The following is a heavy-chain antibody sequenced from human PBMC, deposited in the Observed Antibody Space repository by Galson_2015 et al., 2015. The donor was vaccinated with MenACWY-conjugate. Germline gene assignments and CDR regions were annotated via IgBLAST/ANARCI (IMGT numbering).Heavy chain of an antibody. J-gene: IGHJ4*02. CDR1: GYTFTNYY. CDR3: ARPPLSWNGPGPFDY. D-gene: IGHD1-1*01. Sequence: SVKVSCKASGYTFTNYYIHWVRQAPGQGLEWVGAIDPLRGAVKFPQTFQGRVTMTRDMSTSTVFMELRSLRSDDTALHYCARPPLSWNGPGPFDYWGQGTLVTVSS. V-gene: IGHV1-46*01. CDR2: IDPLRGAV.